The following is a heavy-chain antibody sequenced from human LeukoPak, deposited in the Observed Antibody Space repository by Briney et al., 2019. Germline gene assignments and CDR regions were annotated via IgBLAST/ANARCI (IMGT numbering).Heavy chain of an antibody. D-gene: IGHD6-13*01. CDR3: ASAAPGYSSSWYPDAFDI. V-gene: IGHV4-39*01. Sequence: SETLSLTCTVSGGSISSSSYYWGWIRQPPGKGLEWIGSIYYSGSTYYNPSLKSRVTISVDTSKNQFSLKLSSVTAAGTAVYYCASAAPGYSSSWYPDAFDIWGQGTMVTVSS. J-gene: IGHJ3*02. CDR2: IYYSGST. CDR1: GGSISSSSYY.